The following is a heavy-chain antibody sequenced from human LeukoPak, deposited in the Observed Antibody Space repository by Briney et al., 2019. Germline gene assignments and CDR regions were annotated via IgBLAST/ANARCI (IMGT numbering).Heavy chain of an antibody. CDR3: AKGGSSWYNWFDP. D-gene: IGHD6-13*01. Sequence: KPSETLSLTCTVSGGSISSYYWSWIRQSAGKGLEWIGRIYSSGSTNYNPSLKSRVTMSIDTSKNQFSLNLSSVTAADTAMYYCAKGGSSWYNWFDPRGQGTLVTVSS. CDR2: IYSSGST. CDR1: GGSISSYY. J-gene: IGHJ5*02. V-gene: IGHV4-4*07.